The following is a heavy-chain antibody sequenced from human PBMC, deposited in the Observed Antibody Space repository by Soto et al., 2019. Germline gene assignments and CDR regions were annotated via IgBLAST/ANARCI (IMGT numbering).Heavy chain of an antibody. Sequence: EVQLVESGGGLVQPGGSLRLSCAASGFTFSDFWLHWVRQTPGKGLVWVSRIKSDGGSTNYADSVKGRFTISRDNANNTVYLQMDSLRAEDTAVYYCAKGSKGAYYVDVWGKGTTVTVSS. CDR1: GFTFSDFW. CDR3: AKGSKGAYYVDV. D-gene: IGHD2-21*01. CDR2: IKSDGGST. J-gene: IGHJ6*04. V-gene: IGHV3-74*01.